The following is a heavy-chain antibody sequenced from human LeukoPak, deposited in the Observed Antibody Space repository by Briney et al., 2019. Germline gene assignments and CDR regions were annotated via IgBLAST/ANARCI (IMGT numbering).Heavy chain of an antibody. CDR2: ISWNSGSI. J-gene: IGHJ5*02. Sequence: PGGSLRLSCAASGFTFDDYAMHWVRQAPGKGLEWVSGISWNSGSIGYADSVKGRFTISRDNAKNSLYLQMNSLRGEDTAVYYCAKEGHHWGQGTLVTVSS. CDR1: GFTFDDYA. V-gene: IGHV3-9*01. CDR3: AKEGHH.